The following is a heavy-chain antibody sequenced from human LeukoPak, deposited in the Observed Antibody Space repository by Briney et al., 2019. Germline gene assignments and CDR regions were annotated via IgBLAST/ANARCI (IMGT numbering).Heavy chain of an antibody. D-gene: IGHD1-26*01. J-gene: IGHJ4*02. CDR3: AKDLNDGSYFDY. CDR1: GFTFSSYA. Sequence: GGSLRLSCAASGFTFSSYAMSWVRPAPGRGVEWVSAISGSGGSTYYADSLKGRFTISRDNSKNTLYLQMNSLRAEDTAVYYCAKDLNDGSYFDYWGQGTLVTVSS. V-gene: IGHV3-23*01. CDR2: ISGSGGST.